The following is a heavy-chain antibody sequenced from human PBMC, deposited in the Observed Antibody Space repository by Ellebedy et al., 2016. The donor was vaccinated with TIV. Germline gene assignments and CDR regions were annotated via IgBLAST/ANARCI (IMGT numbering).Heavy chain of an antibody. J-gene: IGHJ4*02. CDR1: GFSFRTYG. CDR3: ARGTSDFWSYYEY. Sequence: GESLKISCVVSGFSFRTYGMTWVRQAPGKGLEWVSLISCGCDTPHYADSVKDRFTIARDYSKKTLYLDMNSLRADDTATYYCARGTSDFWSYYEYWGQGTLVTVSS. V-gene: IGHV3-23*01. CDR2: ISCGCDTP. D-gene: IGHD3-3*01.